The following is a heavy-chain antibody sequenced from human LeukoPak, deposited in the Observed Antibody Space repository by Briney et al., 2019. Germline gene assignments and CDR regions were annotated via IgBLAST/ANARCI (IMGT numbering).Heavy chain of an antibody. CDR2: ISYDGSNK. V-gene: IGHV3-30-3*01. D-gene: IGHD2-2*01. Sequence: GGSLRLSCAASGFTFSSYAMHWVRQAPGKGLEWVAVISYDGSNKYYADSVKGRFSISRDNSKTTLYLQMNSLRAEDTAVYYCARDLQDIVAVPAAPYYYYGMDVWGQGTTVTVSS. J-gene: IGHJ6*02. CDR1: GFTFSSYA. CDR3: ARDLQDIVAVPAAPYYYYGMDV.